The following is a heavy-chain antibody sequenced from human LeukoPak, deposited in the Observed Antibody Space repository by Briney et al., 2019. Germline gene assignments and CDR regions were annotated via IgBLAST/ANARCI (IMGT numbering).Heavy chain of an antibody. J-gene: IGHJ3*02. Sequence: SETLSLTCAVFGGSFSGHYWSWIRQPPGKGLEWIAEINHSGSTTYKSSLKTRVTISVDTSKSQFSLKLSSVTAADTAVYYCARANYYDSSGYSGDAFDIWGQGTMVTVSS. V-gene: IGHV4-34*01. CDR1: GGSFSGHY. CDR3: ARANYYDSSGYSGDAFDI. D-gene: IGHD3-22*01. CDR2: INHSGST.